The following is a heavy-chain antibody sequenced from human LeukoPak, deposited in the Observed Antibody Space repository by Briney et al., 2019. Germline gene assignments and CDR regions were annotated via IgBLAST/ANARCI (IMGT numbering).Heavy chain of an antibody. CDR1: GFTLSSYA. V-gene: IGHV3-23*01. Sequence: PGGSLRLSCAASGFTLSSYAMNWVRQAPGKGLEWVSAISGSGSAYYADSAKGRFTISRDNSKNTLYLQMNSLRAEDTAVYYCAKRGAEVGATVAPGDYWGQGTLLTVSS. CDR3: AKRGAEVGATVAPGDY. D-gene: IGHD1-26*01. CDR2: ISGSGSA. J-gene: IGHJ4*02.